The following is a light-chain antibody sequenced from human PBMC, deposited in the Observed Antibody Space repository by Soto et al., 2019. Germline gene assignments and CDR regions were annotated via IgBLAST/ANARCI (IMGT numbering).Light chain of an antibody. J-gene: IGLJ2*01. V-gene: IGLV1-40*01. CDR2: GNS. Sequence: QSVLTQPPSVSGAPGQRETISCTGSSSNIGAGYDVHWYQQLPGTAPKLLIYGNSNRPSGVPDRFSGSKSGTSASLAITGLQAEDEADYYCQSYDSSLSGSVFGGGTKLTVL. CDR3: QSYDSSLSGSV. CDR1: SSNIGAGYD.